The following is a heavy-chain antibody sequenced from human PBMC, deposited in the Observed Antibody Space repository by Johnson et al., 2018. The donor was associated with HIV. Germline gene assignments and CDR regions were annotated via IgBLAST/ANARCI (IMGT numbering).Heavy chain of an antibody. CDR1: GFTFDDFT. J-gene: IGHJ3*02. Sequence: VQLVESGGGLVQPGGSLRLSCAVSGFTFDDFTMHWVRQAPGKGLEWVSSISWNSGGNTYYADSVKGRFTISRDNSKNSLFLQMNSLRVEDTAVYYCARSGGYPNAFDIWGQGTMVTVSS. CDR3: ARSGGYPNAFDI. D-gene: IGHD6-13*01. CDR2: ISWNSGGNT. V-gene: IGHV3-9*01.